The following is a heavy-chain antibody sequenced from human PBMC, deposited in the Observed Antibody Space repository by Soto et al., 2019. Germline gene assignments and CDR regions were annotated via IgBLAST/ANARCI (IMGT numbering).Heavy chain of an antibody. D-gene: IGHD6-13*01. CDR1: GFTFSSYA. Sequence: GGSLRLSCAASGFTFSSYAMHWVRQAPGKGLEWVAVISYDGSNKYYADSVKGRFTISRDNSKNTLYLQMNSLRAADTPVYSYAKHSIAAAGTSGGLDYWGQGTLVTVSS. CDR3: AKHSIAAAGTSGGLDY. CDR2: ISYDGSNK. V-gene: IGHV3-30-3*01. J-gene: IGHJ4*02.